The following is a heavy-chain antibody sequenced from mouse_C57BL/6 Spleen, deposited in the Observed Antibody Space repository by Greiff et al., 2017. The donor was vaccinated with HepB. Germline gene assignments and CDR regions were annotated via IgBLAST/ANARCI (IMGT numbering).Heavy chain of an antibody. CDR1: GYTFTGYW. D-gene: IGHD1-1*01. CDR2: ILPGSGST. V-gene: IGHV1-9*01. Sequence: VKLQESGAELMKPGASVKLSCKATGYTFTGYWIEWVKQRPGHGLEWIGEILPGSGSTNYNEKFKGKATFTADTSSNTAYMQLSSLTTEDSAIYYCAKHYYGSSSFAYWGQGTLVTVSA. J-gene: IGHJ3*01. CDR3: AKHYYGSSSFAY.